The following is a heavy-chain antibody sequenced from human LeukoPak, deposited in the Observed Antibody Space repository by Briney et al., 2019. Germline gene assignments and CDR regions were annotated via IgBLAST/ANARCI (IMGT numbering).Heavy chain of an antibody. V-gene: IGHV3-21*01. D-gene: IGHD5-24*01. J-gene: IGHJ4*02. CDR1: GFIFSSYA. Sequence: GGSLRLSCAASGFIFSSYAMSWVRQAPGRGLEWVSSISSSGTYIYYADSMRGRFTISRDNSKNSLYLQMNSLRAEDTAVYYCASSFPRRDDYISNYFDYWGQGTLVTVSS. CDR3: ASSFPRRDDYISNYFDY. CDR2: ISSSGTYI.